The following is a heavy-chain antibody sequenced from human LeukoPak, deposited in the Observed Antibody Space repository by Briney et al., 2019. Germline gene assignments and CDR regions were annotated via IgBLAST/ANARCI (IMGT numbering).Heavy chain of an antibody. J-gene: IGHJ4*02. CDR1: GGSISSSSYY. Sequence: KSSETLSLTCTVSGGSISSSSYYWGWIRQPPGKGLEWIGSTYYSGSTYYNPSLKSRVTISVDTSKNQFSLKLSSVTAADTAVYYCARDPTVINPGYWGQGTLVTVSS. D-gene: IGHD4-17*01. CDR2: TYYSGST. V-gene: IGHV4-39*02. CDR3: ARDPTVINPGY.